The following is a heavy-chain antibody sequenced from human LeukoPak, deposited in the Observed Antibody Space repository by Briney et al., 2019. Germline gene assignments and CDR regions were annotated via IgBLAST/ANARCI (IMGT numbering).Heavy chain of an antibody. J-gene: IGHJ4*02. CDR1: GFTFNTFA. CDR2: ISDSGGNT. D-gene: IGHD6-6*01. Sequence: GGSLRLSCAASGFTFNTFAMSWVRQAPWERLQWVSGISDSGGNTYYADSVRGRFTISRDNSKNTLYLQMNSLRAEDTAVYYCARHRSSWLIDYWGQGTLVTVSS. V-gene: IGHV3-23*01. CDR3: ARHRSSWLIDY.